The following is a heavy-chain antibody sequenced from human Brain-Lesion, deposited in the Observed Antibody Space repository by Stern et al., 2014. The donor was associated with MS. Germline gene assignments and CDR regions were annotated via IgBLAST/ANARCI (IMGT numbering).Heavy chain of an antibody. CDR3: ARGRSRVHPPLDP. D-gene: IGHD2-2*01. V-gene: IGHV4-30-2*01. J-gene: IGHJ5*02. CDR1: GYSITSAAFS. Sequence: QLPLQESGSGLVKPSPTLSLTCSVSGYSITSAAFSWPWLRPAPGPGLEWIGYMYYGGTPLSNPSLRSRVNTSVHTSKTQSSLRMNSVTAADTAVYYCARGRSRVHPPLDPWGQGTLVTVSS. CDR2: MYYGGTP.